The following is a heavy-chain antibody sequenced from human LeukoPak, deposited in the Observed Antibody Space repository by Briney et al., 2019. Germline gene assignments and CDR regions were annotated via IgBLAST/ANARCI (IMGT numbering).Heavy chain of an antibody. J-gene: IGHJ4*02. D-gene: IGHD4-11*01. V-gene: IGHV3-48*01. CDR2: ISNTGTTM. Sequence: PGGSLRLSCTASGFTFSSYSMNWVRQAPAKGLEWVSYISNTGTTMYYADSVKGRFTISRDNAKNSLYLQMNSLRVEDTAVYYCVKEVEATNWGQGTLVTVSS. CDR1: GFTFSSYS. CDR3: VKEVEATN.